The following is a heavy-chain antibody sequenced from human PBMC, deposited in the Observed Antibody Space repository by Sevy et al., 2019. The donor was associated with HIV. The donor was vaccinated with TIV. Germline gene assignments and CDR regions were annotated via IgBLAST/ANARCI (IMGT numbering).Heavy chain of an antibody. CDR1: GFSVSTNY. V-gene: IGHV3-53*01. D-gene: IGHD1-1*01. Sequence: GGSLRLSCAASGFSVSTNYMSWVHQAPGKGLEWVSVIYSGGTTFHADSVNGRFTISRDKSKNTVYLQMKSLRAEDTAVYYCAREVTDGYNSRYYFDYWGQGTLVTVSS. CDR3: AREVTDGYNSRYYFDY. CDR2: IYSGGTT. J-gene: IGHJ4*02.